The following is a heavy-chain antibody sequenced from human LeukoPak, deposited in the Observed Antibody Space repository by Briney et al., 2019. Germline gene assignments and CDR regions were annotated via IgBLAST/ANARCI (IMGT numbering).Heavy chain of an antibody. V-gene: IGHV3-33*03. CDR3: VPGYSNYNY. J-gene: IGHJ4*02. CDR1: GFTFSSYG. Sequence: GGSLRLSCAASGFTFSSYGMHWVRQAPGKGLEWVAVIWYDGSNKYYADSVKGRFTISRDNAKNSLYLQMNSLRAEDTAVYYCVPGYSNYNYWGQGTLVTVSS. CDR2: IWYDGSNK. D-gene: IGHD4-11*01.